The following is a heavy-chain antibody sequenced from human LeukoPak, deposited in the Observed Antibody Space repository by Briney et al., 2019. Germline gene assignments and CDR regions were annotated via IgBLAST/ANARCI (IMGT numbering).Heavy chain of an antibody. CDR2: IYYSGST. CDR1: GGSISSSSYY. D-gene: IGHD4-17*01. V-gene: IGHV4-39*01. Sequence: SETLSLTCTVSGGSISSSSYYWGWIRQPPGKGLEGIGSIYYSGSTYYNPSLKSRVTISVDTSKNQFSLKLSSVTAADTAVYYCARLGVATVTTRSGYYFDYWGQGTLVTVSS. CDR3: ARLGVATVTTRSGYYFDY. J-gene: IGHJ4*02.